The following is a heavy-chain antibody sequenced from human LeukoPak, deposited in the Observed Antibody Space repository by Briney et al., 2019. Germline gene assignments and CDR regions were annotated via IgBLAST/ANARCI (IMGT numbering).Heavy chain of an antibody. J-gene: IGHJ6*02. CDR2: ISYDGSNK. V-gene: IGHV3-30*18. D-gene: IGHD3-22*01. CDR3: AKDSYSYDSSGCFTFYYYYYGMDV. Sequence: GGSLRLSCAASGFTFSSYGMHWVRQAPGKGLEWVAVISYDGSNKYYADSVKGRFTISRDNSKNTLYLQMNSLRAEDTAVYYCAKDSYSYDSSGCFTFYYYYYGMDVWGQGTTVTVSS. CDR1: GFTFSSYG.